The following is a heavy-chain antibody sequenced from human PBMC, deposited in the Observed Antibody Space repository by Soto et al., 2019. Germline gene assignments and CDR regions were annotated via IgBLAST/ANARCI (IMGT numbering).Heavy chain of an antibody. CDR3: ARGTKANDILTSGGTYYGMDV. CDR2: INHSGST. Sequence: SETLSLTCAVYGGSFSGYYWSWIRQPPGKGLEWIGEINHSGSTNYNPSLKSRVTISVDTSKNQFSLKLSSVTAADTAVYYCARGTKANDILTSGGTYYGMDVWGQGTTVTVSS. D-gene: IGHD3-9*01. J-gene: IGHJ6*02. V-gene: IGHV4-34*01. CDR1: GGSFSGYY.